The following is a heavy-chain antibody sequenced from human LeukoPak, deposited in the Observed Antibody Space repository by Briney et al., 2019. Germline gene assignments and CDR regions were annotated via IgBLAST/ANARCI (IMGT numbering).Heavy chain of an antibody. D-gene: IGHD6-13*01. Sequence: ASVKVSCKASVYTFTNYDVNWVRQATGQGLEWMGWMNPNSGDRGYAQKFQGRVTMTRDTSISTAYMELSSLTSEDTAVYYCARGYSSSWSNWFDPWGQGALVTVSS. V-gene: IGHV1-8*01. J-gene: IGHJ5*02. CDR1: VYTFTNYD. CDR2: MNPNSGDR. CDR3: ARGYSSSWSNWFDP.